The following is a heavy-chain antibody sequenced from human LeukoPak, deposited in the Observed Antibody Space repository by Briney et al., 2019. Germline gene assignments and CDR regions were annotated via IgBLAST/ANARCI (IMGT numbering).Heavy chain of an antibody. D-gene: IGHD1-1*01. J-gene: IGHJ5*02. CDR1: GFTFSTYD. V-gene: IGHV3-13*01. Sequence: GGSLRLSCVASGFTFSTYDMHWVRQATGEGLEWVSGIGTAGDTYYVDSVKGRFTISREDGKNSVYLHMNSLRAGDTAVYYCARSSTDWKFDPWGQETLVTVSS. CDR3: ARSSTDWKFDP. CDR2: IGTAGDT.